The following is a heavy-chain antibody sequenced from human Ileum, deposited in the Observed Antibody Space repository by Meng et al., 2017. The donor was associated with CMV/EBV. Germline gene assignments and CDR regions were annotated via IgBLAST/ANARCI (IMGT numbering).Heavy chain of an antibody. J-gene: IGHJ6*02. CDR3: ARDHHPPHLNDFWSGSMDV. Sequence: GGSLRLSCAASGFTFSSYSMNWVRQAPGKGLEWVSSISSSSSYIYYADSVKGRFTISRDNAKNSLYLQMNSLRAEDTAVYYCARDHHPPHLNDFWSGSMDVWGQGTTVTVSS. CDR1: GFTFSSYS. D-gene: IGHD3-3*01. V-gene: IGHV3-21*01. CDR2: ISSSSSYI.